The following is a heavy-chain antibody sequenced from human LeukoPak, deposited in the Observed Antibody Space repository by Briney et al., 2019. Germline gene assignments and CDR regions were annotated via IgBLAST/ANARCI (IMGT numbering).Heavy chain of an antibody. CDR2: IIPIFGTA. Sequence: SVKVSCKASGGTSSSYAISWVRQALGQGLEWMGGIIPIFGTANYAQKFQGRVTITADESTSTAYMELSSLRSEDTAVYYCARRDIVATIEDFYYYYGMDVWGQGTTVTVSS. CDR3: ARRDIVATIEDFYYYYGMDV. D-gene: IGHD5-12*01. V-gene: IGHV1-69*13. J-gene: IGHJ6*02. CDR1: GGTSSSYA.